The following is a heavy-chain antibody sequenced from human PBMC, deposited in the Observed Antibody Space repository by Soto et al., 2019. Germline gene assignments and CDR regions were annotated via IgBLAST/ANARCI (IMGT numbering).Heavy chain of an antibody. CDR3: STRAYDTNGYYRFDP. CDR2: INHSGRV. J-gene: IGHJ5*01. V-gene: IGHV4-34*01. Sequence: QVQLQQWGAGLLKPSETLSLTCAVYGGSFSGHSWTWIRQSPGKGLEWIGDINHSGRVNYSPSVSSRVTMSLDTSTNQFSLTLSAVTAADTAMYYCSTRAYDTNGYYRFDPWGQGTLVTVSS. CDR1: GGSFSGHS. D-gene: IGHD3-22*01.